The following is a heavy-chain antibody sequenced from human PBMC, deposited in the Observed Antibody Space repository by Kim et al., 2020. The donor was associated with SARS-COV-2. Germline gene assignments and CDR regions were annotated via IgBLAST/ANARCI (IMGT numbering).Heavy chain of an antibody. Sequence: GYADSVKGRFTISRDNAKNSLYLQMNSLRAEDTALYYCAKGGGVEYYFDYWGQGTLVTVSS. D-gene: IGHD3-3*01. CDR3: AKGGGVEYYFDY. V-gene: IGHV3-9*01. J-gene: IGHJ4*02.